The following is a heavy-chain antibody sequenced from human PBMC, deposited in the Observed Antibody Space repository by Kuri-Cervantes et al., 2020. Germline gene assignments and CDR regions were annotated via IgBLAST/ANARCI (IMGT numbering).Heavy chain of an antibody. CDR1: GGSISSYY. CDR2: IYYSGST. Sequence: SETLSLTCTVSGGSISSYYWSWIRQPPGKGLEWIGYIYYSGSTYYNPSLKSRVTISVDTSKNQFSLKLSSVTAADTAIYYCARPLLESGPNWYFALWGQGTTVTVSS. V-gene: IGHV4-59*08. J-gene: IGHJ6*02. CDR3: ARPLLESGPNWYFAL. D-gene: IGHD1-7*01.